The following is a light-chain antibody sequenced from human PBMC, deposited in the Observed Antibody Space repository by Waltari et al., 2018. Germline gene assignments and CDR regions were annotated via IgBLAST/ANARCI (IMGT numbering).Light chain of an antibody. CDR3: QQYYDTPLT. CDR2: WAS. J-gene: IGKJ4*01. V-gene: IGKV4-1*01. Sequence: IVMTQSPDFLAVSLDERAPINSMPSQSVLYHPNNKNYLAWYQQKPGQPPKLLIYWASTRDSGIPDRFSGSGSGTDFTLTISSLQAEDVAVYYCQQYYDTPLTFGGGTKVEIK. CDR1: QSVLYHPNNKNY.